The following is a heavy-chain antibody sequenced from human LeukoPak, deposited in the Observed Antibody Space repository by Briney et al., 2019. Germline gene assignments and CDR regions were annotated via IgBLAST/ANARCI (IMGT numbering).Heavy chain of an antibody. CDR3: AKRYFGNYYFDF. CDR2: IYYSGST. J-gene: IGHJ4*02. Sequence: SETLSLTCTVSGGSISSYYWSWIRQPPGKGLEWIGYIYYSGSTNYNPSLKSRVTISVDTSKNQFSLKLSSVTAADTAVYYCAKRYFGNYYFDFWGQGTLVTVSS. V-gene: IGHV4-59*01. D-gene: IGHD3-10*01. CDR1: GGSISSYY.